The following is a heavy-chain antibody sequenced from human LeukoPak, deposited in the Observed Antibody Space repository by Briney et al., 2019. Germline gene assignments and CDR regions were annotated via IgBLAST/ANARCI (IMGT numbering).Heavy chain of an antibody. CDR2: IYYSGST. V-gene: IGHV4-39*01. Sequence: SETLSLTCTVSGGSISSSSYYWGWIRQPPGKGLEWIGSIYYSGSTYYNPSLKSRVTISVDTSKNQFSLKLSSVTAADTAVYYCARLVVKDAFDIWGQGTMVTVSS. CDR1: GGSISSSSYY. CDR3: ARLVVKDAFDI. J-gene: IGHJ3*02. D-gene: IGHD2-15*01.